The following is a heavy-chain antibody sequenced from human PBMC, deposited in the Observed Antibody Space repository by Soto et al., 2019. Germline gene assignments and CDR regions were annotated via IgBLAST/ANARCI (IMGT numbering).Heavy chain of an antibody. CDR2: INPNRGGT. V-gene: IGHV1-2*02. J-gene: IGHJ4*02. D-gene: IGHD3-16*02. Sequence: ASVKVSCKSFGYTFTGYYTHWVRQAPGQGLEWMGWINPNRGGTNYAQKFQGRVTMTRNTSISTAYMELSRLRSDDTAVYYSARGRQLYDYVWGSYRDHFDYWGQGTLVTVSS. CDR1: GYTFTGYY. CDR3: ARGRQLYDYVWGSYRDHFDY.